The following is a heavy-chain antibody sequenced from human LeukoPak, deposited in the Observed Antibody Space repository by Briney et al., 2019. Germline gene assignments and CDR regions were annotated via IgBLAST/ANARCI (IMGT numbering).Heavy chain of an antibody. D-gene: IGHD3-3*01. Sequence: GASVKVSCKASGYTFTSYAMNWVRQAPGQGLEWMGWINTNTGNPTYARGFTGRFVFSLDTSVSTAYLQISSLKAEDTAVYYCAREERVFGVVIGSPHYYYYYMDVWGKGTTVTVSS. CDR3: AREERVFGVVIGSPHYYYYYMDV. J-gene: IGHJ6*03. CDR2: INTNTGNP. CDR1: GYTFTSYA. V-gene: IGHV7-4-1*02.